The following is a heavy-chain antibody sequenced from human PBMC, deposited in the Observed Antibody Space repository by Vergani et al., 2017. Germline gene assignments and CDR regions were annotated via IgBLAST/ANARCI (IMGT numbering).Heavy chain of an antibody. D-gene: IGHD2-21*02. CDR1: GGSISSYY. CDR3: ARNPYCGGDCYSDAFDI. J-gene: IGHJ3*02. Sequence: QVQLQESGPGLVKPSETLSLTCTVSGGSISSYYWSWIRQPPGKGLEWIGYIYYSGSTNYNPSLKSRVPISVDTSKNQFSLKLSSVTAADTAVYYCARNPYCGGDCYSDAFDIWGQGTMVTVSS. CDR2: IYYSGST. V-gene: IGHV4-59*01.